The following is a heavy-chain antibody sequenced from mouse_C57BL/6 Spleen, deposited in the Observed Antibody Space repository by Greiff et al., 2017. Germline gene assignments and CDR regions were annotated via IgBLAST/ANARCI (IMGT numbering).Heavy chain of an antibody. V-gene: IGHV1-80*01. CDR2: IYPGDGDT. CDR3: ALIYDGYLYYFDY. J-gene: IGHJ2*01. Sequence: QVQLQQSGAELVKPGASVKISCKASGYAFSSYWMNWVKQRPGKGLEWIGQIYPGDGDTNYNGKFKGKATLTADKSSSTAYMQLSSLTSEDSAVYFCALIYDGYLYYFDYWGQGTTLTVSS. CDR1: GYAFSSYW. D-gene: IGHD2-3*01.